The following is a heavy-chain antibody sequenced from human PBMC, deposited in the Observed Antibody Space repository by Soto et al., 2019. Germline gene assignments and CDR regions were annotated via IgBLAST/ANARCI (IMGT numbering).Heavy chain of an antibody. V-gene: IGHV3-43*01. Sequence: EVQLVESGGVVVQPGGSLRLSCAASGFTSDDYTMHWVRQAPGKGLEWVSLIFWDGSNTHYADSVKGRFTISRDNRKNSLYLQMDRLRTEDTALYYCAKDMAYGGNSGPFDYWGQGTLVTVSS. J-gene: IGHJ4*02. CDR2: IFWDGSNT. CDR1: GFTSDDYT. CDR3: AKDMAYGGNSGPFDY. D-gene: IGHD4-17*01.